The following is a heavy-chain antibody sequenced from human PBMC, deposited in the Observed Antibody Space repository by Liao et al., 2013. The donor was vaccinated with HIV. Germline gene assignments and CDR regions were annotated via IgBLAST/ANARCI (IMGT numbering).Heavy chain of an antibody. Sequence: QVQLQESGPGLVKPSETLSLTCTVSGGSISSYYWSWIRQPPGKGLEWIGRIYTSGSTNYNPSLKSRVSISADTSSNHVSLKLTSVTAADTAVYYCARVQWXPAPNWYSDLWGRGTLVIVSS. CDR3: ARVQWXPAPNWYSDL. V-gene: IGHV4-4*08. J-gene: IGHJ2*01. CDR2: IYTSGST. CDR1: GGSISSYY. D-gene: IGHD1-26*01.